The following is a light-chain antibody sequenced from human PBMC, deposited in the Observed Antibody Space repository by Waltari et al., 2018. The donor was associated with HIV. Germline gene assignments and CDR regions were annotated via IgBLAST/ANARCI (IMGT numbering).Light chain of an antibody. CDR2: DNN. CDR3: ATWDSGLGVVL. Sequence: QSVLTQPPSVSAAPGQKVTISCSGSNSNIGYNSVSWSHQVPGAAPRLLLYDNNKRPSGIPDRFFGSKSGTSVSLGITGLQPGDEGDYYCATWDSGLGVVLFGGGTRLTVL. J-gene: IGLJ2*01. V-gene: IGLV1-51*01. CDR1: NSNIGYNS.